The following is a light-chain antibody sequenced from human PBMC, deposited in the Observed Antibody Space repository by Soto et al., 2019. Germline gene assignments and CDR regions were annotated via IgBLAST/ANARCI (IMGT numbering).Light chain of an antibody. Sequence: QSALTQPASVSGSPGRSITISCTGTNSDIGTYNFVSWYQRPPGKAPKLLIYEVTNRPSGVSSRFSGSKSGSTASLTISGLQAEDEGDYYCTSYTTDTALVFGTGTKLTVL. J-gene: IGLJ1*01. CDR1: NSDIGTYNF. V-gene: IGLV2-14*01. CDR3: TSYTTDTALV. CDR2: EVT.